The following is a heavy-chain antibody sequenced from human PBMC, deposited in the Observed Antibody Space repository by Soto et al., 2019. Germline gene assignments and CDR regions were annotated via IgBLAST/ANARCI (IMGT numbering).Heavy chain of an antibody. D-gene: IGHD1-26*01. CDR3: ASDFSWSYRFDS. V-gene: IGHV1-8*01. CDR2: MNPNSGNT. CDR1: GYTFTSYD. J-gene: IGHJ4*02. Sequence: QVQRVQSGAEVKKPGASVKVSCKASGYTFTSYDINWVRQATGPGLEWMGWMNPNSGNTGYAQKFQGRVTMTRNTSISTAYMELSRLRSEDTAVYYCASDFSWSYRFDSWGQGTLVTVSS.